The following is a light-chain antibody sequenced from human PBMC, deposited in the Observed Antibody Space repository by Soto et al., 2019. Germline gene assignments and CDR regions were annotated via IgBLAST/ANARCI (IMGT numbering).Light chain of an antibody. CDR3: CSYAGSTNFVL. V-gene: IGLV2-23*01. CDR2: EGS. J-gene: IGLJ3*02. CDR1: SSDVGTYSL. Sequence: QSALTQPAYVSGSPGQSIIIFCTGASSDVGTYSLVSWYQQHPGKAPKLMIYEGSRRPSGVSNRFSGSTSDNTASLTISGLQAEDEADYYCCSYAGSTNFVLFGGGTQLTVL.